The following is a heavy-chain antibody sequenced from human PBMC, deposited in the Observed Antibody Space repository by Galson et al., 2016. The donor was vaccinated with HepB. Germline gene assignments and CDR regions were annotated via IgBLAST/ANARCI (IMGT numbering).Heavy chain of an antibody. CDR2: ISSSDNNPYT. CDR3: AVAAADSWLDY. D-gene: IGHD6-13*01. CDR1: GFSFSDYS. Sequence: SLRLSCAASGFSFSDYSMSWIRQAPGKGLEWVSYISSSDNNPYTSYADSVKGRFSISRDNAKNSLYLQMNSLRAEDTAVYFCAVAAADSWLDYWGQGTLVAVSP. V-gene: IGHV3-11*03. J-gene: IGHJ4*02.